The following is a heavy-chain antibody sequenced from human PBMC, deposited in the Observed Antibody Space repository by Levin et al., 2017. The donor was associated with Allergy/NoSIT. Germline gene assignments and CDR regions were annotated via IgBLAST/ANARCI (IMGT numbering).Heavy chain of an antibody. Sequence: SQTLSLTCAVYGGSFSGYYWSWIRPPPGKGLEWIGEINHSGSTNYNPSLKSRVTISVDTSKNQFSLKLSSVTAADTAVYYCARGGLWFGVLDYWGQGTLVTVSS. V-gene: IGHV4-34*01. J-gene: IGHJ4*02. CDR3: ARGGLWFGVLDY. D-gene: IGHD3-10*01. CDR2: INHSGST. CDR1: GGSFSGYY.